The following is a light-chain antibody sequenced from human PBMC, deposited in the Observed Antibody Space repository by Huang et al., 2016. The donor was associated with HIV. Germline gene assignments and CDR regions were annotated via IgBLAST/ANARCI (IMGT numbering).Light chain of an antibody. CDR3: QQYRDWPPYT. Sequence: EIVFTQSPATLSVSPGERATLSCRASQSVGSDLAWYQHRPGQAPRLLIYSASTRATSIPARFSGSGYGTDFILTVSSLQSEDFALYCCQQYRDWPPYTFGQGTKLGIK. J-gene: IGKJ2*01. V-gene: IGKV3-15*01. CDR1: QSVGSD. CDR2: SAS.